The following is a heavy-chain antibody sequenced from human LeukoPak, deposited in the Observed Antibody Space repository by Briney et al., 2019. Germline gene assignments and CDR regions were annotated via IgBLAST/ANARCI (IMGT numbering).Heavy chain of an antibody. V-gene: IGHV5-51*03. CDR2: IYPGDSDT. J-gene: IGHJ4*02. Sequence: GESLKISCKASGYSFTSYWIAWVRQMPGKGLEWMGIIYPGDSDTRYSPSFRGQVITSADESISTAFLQWSSLKTSDTAMYYCARAPTSLSNPYYFDCWGQGALVTVSS. D-gene: IGHD4-11*01. CDR1: GYSFTSYW. CDR3: ARAPTSLSNPYYFDC.